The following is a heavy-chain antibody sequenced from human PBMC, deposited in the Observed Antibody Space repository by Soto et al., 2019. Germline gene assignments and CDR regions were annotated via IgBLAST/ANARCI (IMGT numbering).Heavy chain of an antibody. J-gene: IGHJ5*02. CDR1: GFTFLDHV. CDR3: AKDRYYDTPGWFDP. CDR2: ISANGASI. Sequence: PGWSLRLACVCSGFTFLDHVMRWVRQAPGRGLEWVSAISANGASIQHADSVKGRFSVSRDNAKNTVYLQMDNLRTEDSAVYYCAKDRYYDTPGWFDPWGQGSRVTVSS. V-gene: IGHV3-23*01. D-gene: IGHD3-22*01.